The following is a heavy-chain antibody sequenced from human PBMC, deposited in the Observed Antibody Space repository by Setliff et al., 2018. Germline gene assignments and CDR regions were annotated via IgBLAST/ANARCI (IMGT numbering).Heavy chain of an antibody. CDR3: ARAPLESGYYYGQGHYFDN. V-gene: IGHV1-46*01. CDR2: IDPSADYT. Sequence: ASVKVSCKASGYTFTGYYLHWVRQAPGQGLEWMGIIDPSADYTSYAQKFQGRVTMTKDTSTTTVYMELSSLRSEDTAVYYCARAPLESGYYYGQGHYFDNWGQGTLVTVSS. J-gene: IGHJ4*02. CDR1: GYTFTGYY. D-gene: IGHD5-18*01.